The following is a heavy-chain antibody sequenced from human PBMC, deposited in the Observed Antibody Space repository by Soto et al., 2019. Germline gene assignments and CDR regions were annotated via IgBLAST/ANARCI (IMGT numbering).Heavy chain of an antibody. D-gene: IGHD3-9*01. CDR2: ISYDGSNK. V-gene: IGHV3-30*18. J-gene: IGHJ4*02. CDR3: AKAWVPPPNYDILTGYPGY. CDR1: GFTFSSYG. Sequence: QVQLVESGGGVVQPGRSLRLSCAASGFTFSSYGMHWVRQAPGKGLEWVAVISYDGSNKYYADSMKGRFTISRDNSKNTLYLQMNSLRAEDTAVYYCAKAWVPPPNYDILTGYPGYWGQGTLVTVSS.